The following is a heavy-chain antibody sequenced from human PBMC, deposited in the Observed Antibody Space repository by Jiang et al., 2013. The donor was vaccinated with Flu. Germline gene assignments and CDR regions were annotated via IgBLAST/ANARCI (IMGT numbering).Heavy chain of an antibody. D-gene: IGHD2-21*02. J-gene: IGHJ4*02. V-gene: IGHV1-2*02. CDR1: GYTFTGYY. CDR3: ARDLEYCGGDCPDY. CDR2: INPNSGGT. Sequence: SVKVSCKASGYTFTGYYMHWVRQAPGQGLEWMGWINPNSGGTNYAQKFQGRVTMTRDTSISTAYMELSRLRSDDTAVYYCARDLEYCGGDCPDYWGQGTLVTVSS.